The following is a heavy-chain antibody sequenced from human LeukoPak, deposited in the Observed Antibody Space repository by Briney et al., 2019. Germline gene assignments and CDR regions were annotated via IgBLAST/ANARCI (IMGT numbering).Heavy chain of an antibody. CDR2: ISYDGSNK. Sequence: GGSLRPSCAASGFTFSSYAMHWVRQAPGKGLEWVAVISYDGSNKYYADSVKGRFTISRDNSKNTLYLQMNSLRAEDTAVYYCARGRPISITMIVVVISDAFDIWGQGTMVTVSS. CDR3: ARGRPISITMIVVVISDAFDI. J-gene: IGHJ3*02. V-gene: IGHV3-30-3*01. D-gene: IGHD3-22*01. CDR1: GFTFSSYA.